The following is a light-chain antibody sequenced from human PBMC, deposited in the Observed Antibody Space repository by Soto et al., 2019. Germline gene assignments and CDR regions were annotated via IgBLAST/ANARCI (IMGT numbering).Light chain of an antibody. V-gene: IGLV1-44*01. CDR1: TSNIGTNT. Sequence: QSVLTQAPSASGAPGQRVTISCSGSTSNIGTNTVNWYQQLPGKAPTLLIYTNDQRPSGVPDRFSGSKAGTSASLAISGLQSEDEADYYCAAWDDSLSGPVFGGGTKVTVL. CDR2: TND. J-gene: IGLJ2*01. CDR3: AAWDDSLSGPV.